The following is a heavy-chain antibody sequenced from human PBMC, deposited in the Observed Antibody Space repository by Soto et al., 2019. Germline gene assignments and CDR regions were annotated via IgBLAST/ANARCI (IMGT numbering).Heavy chain of an antibody. Sequence: GGSLRLSCAASGFTFSSYWMHWVRQAPGKGLVWVSRINSDGSSTSYADSVKGRFTISRDNAKNTAYLQMNSLKTEDTAVYYCTRLWSYDFWSGYNWFDPWGQGTLVTVSS. J-gene: IGHJ5*02. CDR2: INSDGSST. CDR3: TRLWSYDFWSGYNWFDP. D-gene: IGHD3-3*01. V-gene: IGHV3-74*01. CDR1: GFTFSSYW.